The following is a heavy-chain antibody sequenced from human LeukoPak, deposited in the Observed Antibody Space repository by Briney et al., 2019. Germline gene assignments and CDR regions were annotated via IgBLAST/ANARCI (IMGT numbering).Heavy chain of an antibody. Sequence: GGSLGLSCAASGFTFSSYSMNWVRQAPGKGLEWVSSISNSGGYIYYADSVKGRFTISRDNARNSLYLQMNSLRAEDTAVYYCARTVEAYFYDSSGYNYWGQGTLVTVSS. J-gene: IGHJ4*02. CDR1: GFTFSSYS. CDR3: ARTVEAYFYDSSGYNY. CDR2: ISNSGGYI. V-gene: IGHV3-21*01. D-gene: IGHD3-22*01.